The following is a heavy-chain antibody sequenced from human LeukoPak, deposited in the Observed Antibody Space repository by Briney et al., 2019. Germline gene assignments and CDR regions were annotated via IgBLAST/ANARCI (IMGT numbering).Heavy chain of an antibody. J-gene: IGHJ4*02. CDR3: ARDLYSDGATVFDY. V-gene: IGHV3-7*01. CDR1: GFTFSSYW. D-gene: IGHD3-9*01. CDR2: IKQDGSEK. Sequence: PGGSLRLSCAASGFTFSSYWMSWFRQAPGKGLEWVANIKQDGSEKYSVDSVTGPFNISRDNAKNSLYLQMNSLRAEDTAVYYCARDLYSDGATVFDYWGQGTLVTVSS.